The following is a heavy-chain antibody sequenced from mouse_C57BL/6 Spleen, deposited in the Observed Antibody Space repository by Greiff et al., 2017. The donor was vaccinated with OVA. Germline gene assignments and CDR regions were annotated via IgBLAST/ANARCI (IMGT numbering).Heavy chain of an antibody. CDR1: GYSFTDYN. CDR2: INPNYGTT. CDR3: AREETTVGWYFDV. D-gene: IGHD1-1*01. J-gene: IGHJ1*03. V-gene: IGHV1-39*01. Sequence: VQLQQSGPELVKPGASVKISCKASGYSFTDYNMNWVKQSNGKSLEWIGVINPNYGTTSYNQKFKGKATLTVDPSSSTAYMQLNSLTSEDSAVYYGAREETTVGWYFDVWGTGTTVTVSS.